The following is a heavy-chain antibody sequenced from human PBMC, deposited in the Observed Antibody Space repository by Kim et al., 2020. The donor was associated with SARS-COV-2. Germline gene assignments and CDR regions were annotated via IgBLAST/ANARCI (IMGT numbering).Heavy chain of an antibody. V-gene: IGHV4-34*01. Sequence: KSRVTISVDTSKNPFSLKLGSVTAADTAVYYCARWRGSSGSSAIPSYFDYWGQGTLVTVSS. CDR3: ARWRGSSGSSAIPSYFDY. D-gene: IGHD2-15*01. J-gene: IGHJ4*02.